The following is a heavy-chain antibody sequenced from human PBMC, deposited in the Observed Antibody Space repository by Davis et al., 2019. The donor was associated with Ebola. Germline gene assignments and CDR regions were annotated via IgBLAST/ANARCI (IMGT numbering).Heavy chain of an antibody. J-gene: IGHJ5*02. CDR1: GFNFHAFG. CDR2: MYSGGTT. CDR3: GRDSSCYGECFRHIDR. V-gene: IGHV3-69-1*01. D-gene: IGHD2-8*01. Sequence: GESLKISCAASGFNFHAFGMNWVRQAPGKGLQWVSIMYSGGTTYYADSVKGRFTISRDNAKNTVYLQMNSLRVEDTAVYFCGRDSSCYGECFRHIDRWGQGTLVTVSS.